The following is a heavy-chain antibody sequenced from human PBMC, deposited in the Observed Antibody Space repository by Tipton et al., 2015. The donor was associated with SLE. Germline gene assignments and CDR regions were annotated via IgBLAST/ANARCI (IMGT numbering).Heavy chain of an antibody. CDR1: GFTFSNYA. CDR2: VSGNGGIT. D-gene: IGHD2-2*01. CDR3: ASEGPARNNRFDP. Sequence: SLRLSCAASGFTFSNYAMSWVRQAPGKGPEWVSGVSGNGGITYYADSVKGRFTVSRDNSKNTLYLQMNGLRAEDTAVYYCASEGPARNNRFDPWGQGTLVTVSS. J-gene: IGHJ5*02. V-gene: IGHV3-23*01.